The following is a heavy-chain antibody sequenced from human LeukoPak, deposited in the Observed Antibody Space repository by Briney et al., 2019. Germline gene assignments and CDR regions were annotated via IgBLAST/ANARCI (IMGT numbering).Heavy chain of an antibody. V-gene: IGHV1-2*02. CDR2: INPNSGGT. D-gene: IGHD3-22*01. CDR3: ARGYDSSGYYPIDY. Sequence: ASVKVSCKASGYTFTGYYMHWVRQAPGQGLEWMGWINPNSGGTNYAQKFQGRVTMTRDTSISTAYMELSRLRSDDTAVYYCARGYDSSGYYPIDYWGQGTLATVSS. CDR1: GYTFTGYY. J-gene: IGHJ4*02.